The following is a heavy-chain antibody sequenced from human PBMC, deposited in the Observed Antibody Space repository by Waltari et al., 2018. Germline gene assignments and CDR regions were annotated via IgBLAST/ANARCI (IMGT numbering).Heavy chain of an antibody. D-gene: IGHD1-7*01. CDR1: GFTFSSYW. J-gene: IGHJ3*01. Sequence: EVQLVESGGGLVQPGGSLRVSCTASGFTFSSYWMHWVRQVPGKGLVWDSRINRDGRGTSYADSAKGRFTISRDNAKNTLFLQMNSLRGEDTAVYYCASGNSHAFDLWGQGTMVTVSS. CDR2: INRDGRGT. CDR3: ASGNSHAFDL. V-gene: IGHV3-74*01.